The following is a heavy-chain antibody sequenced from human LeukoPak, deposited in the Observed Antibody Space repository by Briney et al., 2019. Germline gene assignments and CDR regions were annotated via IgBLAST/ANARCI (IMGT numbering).Heavy chain of an antibody. CDR3: ARDGDPVLGTTFDS. J-gene: IGHJ5*01. CDR2: INTNTGNP. Sequence: GASVKVSCKASGYTFTSYSMNWVRQAPGQGLEWMGWINTNTGNPTYAQGFTGRFVFSLDTSVSTAYLQISSLKAEDTAVYYCARDGDPVLGTTFDSWGQGTLVTVSS. D-gene: IGHD1-14*01. V-gene: IGHV7-4-1*02. CDR1: GYTFTSYS.